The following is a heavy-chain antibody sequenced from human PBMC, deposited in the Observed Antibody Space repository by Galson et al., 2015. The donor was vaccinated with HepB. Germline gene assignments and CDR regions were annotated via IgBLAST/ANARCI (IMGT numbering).Heavy chain of an antibody. CDR2: INPTGGST. J-gene: IGHJ6*02. Sequence: SVKVSCKASGYTFSNYYMYWVRQAPGQGLEWMGIINPTGGSTSYAQKFQGRVTMTRDTSTSTVYMELSSLRSEDTAVYYCARDLDPNRYNWNYAVDVWGQGTTVTVSS. V-gene: IGHV1-46*01. CDR1: GYTFSNYY. D-gene: IGHD1-7*01. CDR3: ARDLDPNRYNWNYAVDV.